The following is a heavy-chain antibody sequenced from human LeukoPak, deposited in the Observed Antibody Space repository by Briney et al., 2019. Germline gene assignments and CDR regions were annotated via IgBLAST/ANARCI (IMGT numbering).Heavy chain of an antibody. Sequence: ASVKVSCKASGYTLPSYGISWVRQAPGQGLEWMGWISAYNGNTNYAQKLQGRVTMTTDTSTSTAYMELRSLRSDDTAVYYCARVSGVWGSYRYNWFDPWGQGTLVTVSS. V-gene: IGHV1-18*01. CDR3: ARVSGVWGSYRYNWFDP. D-gene: IGHD3-16*02. CDR2: ISAYNGNT. CDR1: GYTLPSYG. J-gene: IGHJ5*02.